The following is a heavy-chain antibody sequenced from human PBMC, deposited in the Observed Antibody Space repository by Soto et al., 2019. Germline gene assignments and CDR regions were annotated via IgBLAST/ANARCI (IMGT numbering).Heavy chain of an antibody. CDR3: ARQPYGSVAALV. CDR2: VYDGGTT. D-gene: IGHD6-6*01. J-gene: IGHJ4*02. V-gene: IGHV4-39*01. Sequence: PSETLSLTCTVSGASISGSSYYWGWIRQAPGKGLEWIGNVYDGGTTYYNPSLKSRVTISVDTSNNQFSLKLSSVTAADTAVYYCARQPYGSVAALVWGQGTQVTVSS. CDR1: GASISGSSYY.